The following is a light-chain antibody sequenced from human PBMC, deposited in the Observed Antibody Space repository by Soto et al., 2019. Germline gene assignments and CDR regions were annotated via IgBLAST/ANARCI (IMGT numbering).Light chain of an antibody. CDR2: EAS. Sequence: QSVLTQPASVSGSPGQSITISCTGISNDVGTYNLVSWYQHHPGKAPKLIIYEASKRPSGVPNRFSGSKSGNTASLTISGLHAEDEADYSCCSYGRSVVFGGGTQLTVL. J-gene: IGLJ2*01. V-gene: IGLV2-23*01. CDR3: CSYGRSVV. CDR1: SNDVGTYNL.